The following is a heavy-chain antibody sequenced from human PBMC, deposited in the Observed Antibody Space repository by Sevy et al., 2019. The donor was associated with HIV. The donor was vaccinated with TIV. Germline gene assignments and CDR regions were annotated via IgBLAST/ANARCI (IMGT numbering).Heavy chain of an antibody. Sequence: GGSLRLSCAASGFTVSSNYMSWVRQAPGKGLEWVSVIYSGGSTYYADSVKGRFTISRDNSKNTRYLQMNSLRAEDTAVYYCARAGWLRYMDVWGKGTTVTVSS. D-gene: IGHD5-12*01. V-gene: IGHV3-53*01. J-gene: IGHJ6*03. CDR1: GFTVSSNY. CDR2: IYSGGST. CDR3: ARAGWLRYMDV.